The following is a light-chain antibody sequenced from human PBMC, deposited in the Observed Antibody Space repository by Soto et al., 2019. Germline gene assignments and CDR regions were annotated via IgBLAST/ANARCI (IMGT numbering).Light chain of an antibody. CDR1: QSLSSSY. CDR2: GAS. V-gene: IGKV3-20*01. CDR3: QQYGSSPPT. J-gene: IGKJ3*01. Sequence: EIVLTQSPGTLALSPGERATLSCRASQSLSSSYLAWYQQKPGQAPRLLIYGASSRATGIPDRFSGSGSGTDFTLTITRLEPEHFAVYYCQQYGSSPPTFGPGTTVDI.